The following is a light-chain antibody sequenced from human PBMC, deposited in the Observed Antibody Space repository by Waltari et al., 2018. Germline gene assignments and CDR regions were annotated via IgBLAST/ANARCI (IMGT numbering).Light chain of an antibody. CDR2: KDI. J-gene: IGLJ3*02. V-gene: IGLV3-25*03. CDR3: QSADSRGTYVV. Sequence: SSELTQPPSVSVSPGQTARITCSVDALPKQFAYWYQQKPGQAPVLVIYKDIERPPGIPERFSGSTSGTTVTLTISGVQAEDEADYYCQSADSRGTYVVFGGGTKLTVL. CDR1: ALPKQF.